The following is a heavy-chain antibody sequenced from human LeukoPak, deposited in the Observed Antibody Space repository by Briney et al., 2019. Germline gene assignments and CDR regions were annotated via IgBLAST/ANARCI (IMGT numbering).Heavy chain of an antibody. J-gene: IGHJ4*02. Sequence: PSETLSLTCTVSGGSISSGDYYWSWIRQPPGKGLEWIGYIYYSGSTNYNPSLKSRVTISVDTSKNQFSLKLSSVTAADTAVYYCARGFRRKYYFDYWGQGTLVTVSS. V-gene: IGHV4-61*08. CDR1: GGSISSGDYY. CDR2: IYYSGST. CDR3: ARGFRRKYYFDY.